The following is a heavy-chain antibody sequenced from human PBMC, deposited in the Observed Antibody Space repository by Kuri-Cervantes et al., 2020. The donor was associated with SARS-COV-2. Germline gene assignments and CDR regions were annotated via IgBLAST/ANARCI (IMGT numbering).Heavy chain of an antibody. CDR1: GGSISDNH. J-gene: IGHJ6*03. D-gene: IGHD3-10*01. Sequence: SETLSLTCTVYGGSISDNHWTWVRQPPGKGLEWIGEVNYSGTTNYNPSLNRRVPMSVDTSKNQFSLNLNSVTAAATAVSYCARWRRHNNAWFVTGYYMDVWGKGTTVTVSS. CDR2: VNYSGTT. V-gene: IGHV4-34*01. CDR3: ARWRRHNNAWFVTGYYMDV.